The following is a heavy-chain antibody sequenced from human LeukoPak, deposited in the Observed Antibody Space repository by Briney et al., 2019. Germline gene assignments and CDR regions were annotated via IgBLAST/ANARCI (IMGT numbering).Heavy chain of an antibody. D-gene: IGHD3-3*01. CDR3: AKGVLYYDFWSGYYTGPGAIDY. Sequence: PGGSLRLSCAASGFTFSSYAMSWVRQAPGKGLEWVSAISGSGGSTYYADSVKGRFTISRDNSKNTLYLQMNSLRAEDTAVYYCAKGVLYYDFWSGYYTGPGAIDYWSQGTLVTVSS. J-gene: IGHJ4*02. V-gene: IGHV3-23*01. CDR2: ISGSGGST. CDR1: GFTFSSYA.